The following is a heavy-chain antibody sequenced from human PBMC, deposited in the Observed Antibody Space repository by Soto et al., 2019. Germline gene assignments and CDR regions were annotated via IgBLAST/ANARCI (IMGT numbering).Heavy chain of an antibody. CDR3: ARHETLHGDYYY. CDR2: IYYNVNT. V-gene: IGHV4-59*08. J-gene: IGHJ4*02. Sequence: SETLSLTCTVSGGSISSYYWSWIRQPPGKGLEWIGYIYYNVNTNYNPSLKSRVTISVDTSKNQFSLKLSSVTAADTAVYYCARHETLHGDYYYWGQGTLVTVSS. CDR1: GGSISSYY. D-gene: IGHD4-17*01.